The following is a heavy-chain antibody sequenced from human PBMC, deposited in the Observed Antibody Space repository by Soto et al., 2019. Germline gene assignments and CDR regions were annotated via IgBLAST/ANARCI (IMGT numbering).Heavy chain of an antibody. J-gene: IGHJ4*02. Sequence: EVQLVESGGDLVQPGGSLRLSCAASGFTFSTYSMNWVRQAPGKGLEWVAYVSRGSPTMHYADSVKGRFTISRDNAKNSLYLHMNSLKADDTAVYYCTRDPEALDYWGQGTLVTVSS. CDR1: GFTFSTYS. CDR3: TRDPEALDY. CDR2: VSRGSPTM. V-gene: IGHV3-48*01.